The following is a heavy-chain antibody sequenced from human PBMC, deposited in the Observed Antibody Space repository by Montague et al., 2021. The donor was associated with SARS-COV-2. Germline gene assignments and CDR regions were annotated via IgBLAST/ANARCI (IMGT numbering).Heavy chain of an antibody. CDR1: RGSLSDYY. Sequence: SETLSLTCAVYRGSLSDYYWTWIRQSPEKGLEWIGEISHSADTNYNPSLNSRVSMSMDTSNNQFSLRLDSVTAADTAVYYCARDRLADRARRTGAWIGPRGQGTLVTVSA. D-gene: IGHD1-14*01. CDR3: ARDRLADRARRTGAWIGP. J-gene: IGHJ5*02. V-gene: IGHV4-34*01. CDR2: ISHSADT.